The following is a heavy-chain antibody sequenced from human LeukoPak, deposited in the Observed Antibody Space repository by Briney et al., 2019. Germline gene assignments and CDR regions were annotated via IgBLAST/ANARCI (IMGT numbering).Heavy chain of an antibody. CDR2: INSDGSST. D-gene: IGHD3-9*01. V-gene: IGHV3-74*01. Sequence: PGGSLRLSCAASGFTFSSYWMHWVRQAPGKGLVWVSRINSDGSSTSYADSVKGRFTISRDNAKHTLYLQMNSLRAEDTAVYYCARGSDYDILTGYSPSDAFGIWGQGTMVTVSS. J-gene: IGHJ3*02. CDR3: ARGSDYDILTGYSPSDAFGI. CDR1: GFTFSSYW.